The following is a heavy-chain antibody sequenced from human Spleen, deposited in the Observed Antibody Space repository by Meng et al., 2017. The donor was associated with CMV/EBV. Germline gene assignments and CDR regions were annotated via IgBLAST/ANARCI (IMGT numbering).Heavy chain of an antibody. J-gene: IGHJ5*02. Sequence: FSSYTISWVRQAPGQGLEWMGRIIPILGIANYAQKFQGRVTITADKSTSTAYMELSSLRSEDTAVYYCARDVILETVPAATLSNWFDPWGQGTLVTVSS. CDR1: FSSYT. CDR2: IIPILGIA. V-gene: IGHV1-69*04. CDR3: ARDVILETVPAATLSNWFDP. D-gene: IGHD2-2*01.